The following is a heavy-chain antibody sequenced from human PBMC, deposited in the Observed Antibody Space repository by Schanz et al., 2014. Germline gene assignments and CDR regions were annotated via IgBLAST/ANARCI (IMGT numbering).Heavy chain of an antibody. CDR2: IATSSSTR. V-gene: IGHV3-48*04. J-gene: IGHJ4*02. Sequence: EVQLVESGGGLVQPGGSLRLSCEASGFDFNSYSMNWVRQVPGKGLEWLSYIATSSSTRHYADSVKGRFSISRDNAKNSLFLQMNRLRAEDTALYYCAIIGVMVAVAGTRADYWGQGTLVTVSS. CDR1: GFDFNSYS. D-gene: IGHD6-19*01. CDR3: AIIGVMVAVAGTRADY.